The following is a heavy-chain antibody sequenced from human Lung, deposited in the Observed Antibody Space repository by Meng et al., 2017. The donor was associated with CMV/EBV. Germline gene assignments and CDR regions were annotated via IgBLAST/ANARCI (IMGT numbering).Heavy chain of an antibody. Sequence: PVSSGSYYWSWIRQPPGKGLEWIGYIYYSGSTNYNPSLKSRVTISVDTSKNQFSLKLSSVTAADTAVYYCARVMITFGGVIDHFDYWGQGTLVTVSS. CDR3: ARVMITFGGVIDHFDY. J-gene: IGHJ4*02. V-gene: IGHV4-61*01. CDR2: IYYSGST. CDR1: PVSSGSYY. D-gene: IGHD3-16*02.